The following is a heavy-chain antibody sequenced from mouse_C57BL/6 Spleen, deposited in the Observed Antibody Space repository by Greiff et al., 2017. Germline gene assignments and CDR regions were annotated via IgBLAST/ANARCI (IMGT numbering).Heavy chain of an antibody. Sequence: VQLQQSGPELVKPGASVKISCKASGYTFTDYYMNWVKQSHGKSLEWIGDINPNNGGTSYNQKFKGKATLTVDKSSSTAYMELRSLTSEDSAVYYCARLMVYYGSTFAMDYWGQGTSVTVSS. CDR1: GYTFTDYY. D-gene: IGHD1-1*01. CDR3: ARLMVYYGSTFAMDY. CDR2: INPNNGGT. V-gene: IGHV1-26*01. J-gene: IGHJ4*01.